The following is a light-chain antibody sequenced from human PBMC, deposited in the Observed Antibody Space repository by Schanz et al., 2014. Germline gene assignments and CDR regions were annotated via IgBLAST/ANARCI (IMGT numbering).Light chain of an antibody. Sequence: EIVLTQSPGTLSLSPGERATLSCRASQSVSSSYLAWYQQKPGQAPNVLIYGASRRATGIPDRFSGSGSGTDFTLTISSLQSEDFAVYYCQQYNNWPPLTFGGGTKVEIK. CDR3: QQYNNWPPLT. J-gene: IGKJ4*01. CDR2: GAS. CDR1: QSVSSSY. V-gene: IGKV3-20*01.